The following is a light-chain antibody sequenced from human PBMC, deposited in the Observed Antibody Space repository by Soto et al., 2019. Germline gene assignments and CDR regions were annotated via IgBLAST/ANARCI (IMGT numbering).Light chain of an antibody. V-gene: IGKV1-6*01. Sequence: IQMTQSPSSLSASVGDRVTITCRASQSIISYLNWYQQKPGKAPKLLIFAASSLQSGVPSRFSGSGSGTDFTLTISSLQPEDFATYYCLQDYNYPLTFGGGTKVDIK. J-gene: IGKJ4*01. CDR2: AAS. CDR1: QSIISY. CDR3: LQDYNYPLT.